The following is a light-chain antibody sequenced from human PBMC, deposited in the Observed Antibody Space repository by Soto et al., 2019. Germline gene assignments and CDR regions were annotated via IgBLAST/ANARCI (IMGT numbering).Light chain of an antibody. Sequence: DIQMTQSPSTLSAFVGDRVNITCRASQSISRWLAWYQQKPGKAPKLLMYETSILHSGVPSRFSGSGSGTEFTPTISTLQPDDFATYYCQQYHTHSDTFGRGTRLKIK. V-gene: IGKV1-5*01. CDR2: ETS. CDR1: QSISRW. CDR3: QQYHTHSDT. J-gene: IGKJ2*01.